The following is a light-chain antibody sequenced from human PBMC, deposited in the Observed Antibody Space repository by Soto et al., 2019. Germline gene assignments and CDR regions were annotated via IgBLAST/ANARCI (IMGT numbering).Light chain of an antibody. V-gene: IGKV1-5*02. Sequence: DIQMPQSPSTLSASIGARVTIICRASQSISWWLAWYQQKPGKAPKLLISDASNLESGVPLRFSGGGSGTEFALTISSLQPDDVATYYCKQYNNYRWTFGQGTKVDIK. CDR1: QSISWW. CDR2: DAS. J-gene: IGKJ1*01. CDR3: KQYNNYRWT.